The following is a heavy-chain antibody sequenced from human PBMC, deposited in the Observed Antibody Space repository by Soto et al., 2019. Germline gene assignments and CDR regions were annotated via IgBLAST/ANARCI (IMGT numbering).Heavy chain of an antibody. CDR3: ARSLVYSGYESLYYGMDV. D-gene: IGHD5-12*01. CDR1: GGTFSSYA. CDR2: IIPIFGTA. Sequence: QVQLVQSGAEVKKPGSSVKVSCKASGGTFSSYAISWVRQAPGQGLEWMGGIIPIFGTANYAQKFQGRVTITADEYTSTAYRELSSLRSEDTAVYYCARSLVYSGYESLYYGMDVWGQGTTVTVSS. V-gene: IGHV1-69*12. J-gene: IGHJ6*02.